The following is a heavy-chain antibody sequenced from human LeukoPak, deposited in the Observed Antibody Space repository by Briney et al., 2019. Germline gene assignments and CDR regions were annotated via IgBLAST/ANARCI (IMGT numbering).Heavy chain of an antibody. J-gene: IGHJ6*02. CDR3: VRPKHSSTSWLHYGMDV. CDR1: GFTVSGSH. CDR2: IYSDGRT. V-gene: IGHV3-66*04. D-gene: IGHD2-2*01. Sequence: GGSLRLSCAASGFTVSGSHLTWVRQAPGKGLEWVSLIYSDGRTYYADSVRGRFTIPRDNSKNTLYLQMNSLRVEDTAVFYCVRPKHSSTSWLHYGMDVWGQGTTVTVSS.